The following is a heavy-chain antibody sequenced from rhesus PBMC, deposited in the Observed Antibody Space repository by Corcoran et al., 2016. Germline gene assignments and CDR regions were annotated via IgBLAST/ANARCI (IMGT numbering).Heavy chain of an antibody. Sequence: EVQLVESGGGLVQPGGPLRLSCVASGFTFGDSGMYWVRQAPGKGLEWVSFITNTRRTIYYTDSEKGRFTVTRDNAKNSLSLHMNNLRVEDTAVYFCSGSNWSTRRYYFDYWGQGVLVTVSS. J-gene: IGHJ4*01. V-gene: IGHV3-7*01. D-gene: IGHD6-13*01. CDR1: GFTFGDSG. CDR2: ITNTRRTI. CDR3: SGSNWSTRRYYFDY.